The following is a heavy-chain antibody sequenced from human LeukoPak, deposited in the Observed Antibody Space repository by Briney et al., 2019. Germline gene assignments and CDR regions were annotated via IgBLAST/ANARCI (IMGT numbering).Heavy chain of an antibody. CDR2: INPNSGGT. V-gene: IGHV1-2*02. J-gene: IGHJ6*03. CDR1: GYTFTGYY. CDR3: ATPSYYYSYMDV. Sequence: GASVKVSCKASGYTFTGYYMHWVRQAPGQGLEWMGWINPNSGGTNYAQKFQGRVTMTRDTSISTAYMELSRLRSEDTAVYYCATPSYYYSYMDVWGKGTTVTVSS.